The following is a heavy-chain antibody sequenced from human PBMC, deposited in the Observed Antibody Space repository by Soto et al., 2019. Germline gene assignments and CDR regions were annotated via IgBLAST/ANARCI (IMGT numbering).Heavy chain of an antibody. Sequence: PSETLSLTCTVSGGSVSNSSHSWTWIRQPPGKGLEWIGYVYYTGSTNYNPSLHSRVTISVDTAKNQFSLTLSSVTAADTAVYYCARGDGFWSGYSYLNYWGQGTPVTVSS. D-gene: IGHD3-3*01. J-gene: IGHJ4*01. CDR2: VYYTGST. CDR3: ARGDGFWSGYSYLNY. V-gene: IGHV4-61*01. CDR1: GGSVSNSSHS.